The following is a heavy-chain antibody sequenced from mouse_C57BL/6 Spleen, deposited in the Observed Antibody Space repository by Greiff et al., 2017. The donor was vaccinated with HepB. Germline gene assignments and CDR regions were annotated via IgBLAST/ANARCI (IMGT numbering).Heavy chain of an antibody. CDR3: ARSKDYEDYAMDY. D-gene: IGHD2-4*01. CDR2: INPNNGGT. V-gene: IGHV1-26*01. Sequence: EVQLQQSGPELVKPGASVKISCKASGYTFTDYYMNWVKQSHGKSLEWIGDINPNNGGTSYNQKFKGKATLTVDKSSSTAYMELRSLTSEDSAVYYCARSKDYEDYAMDYWGQGTSVTVSS. CDR1: GYTFTDYY. J-gene: IGHJ4*01.